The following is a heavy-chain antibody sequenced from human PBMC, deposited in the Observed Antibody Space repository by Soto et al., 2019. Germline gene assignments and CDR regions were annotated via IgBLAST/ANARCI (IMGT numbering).Heavy chain of an antibody. V-gene: IGHV3-30-3*01. Sequence: QVQLVESGGGVVQPGRSLRLSCAASGFTFSSYAMHWVRQAPGKGLEWVAVISYDGSNKYYADSVKGRFTISRDNSKNALYLQMNSLRAEDTAVYDCARDIPQNTYSTYVPYYYYYGMDVWGQGTTVTVSS. CDR2: ISYDGSNK. CDR1: GFTFSSYA. D-gene: IGHD4-4*01. J-gene: IGHJ6*02. CDR3: ARDIPQNTYSTYVPYYYYYGMDV.